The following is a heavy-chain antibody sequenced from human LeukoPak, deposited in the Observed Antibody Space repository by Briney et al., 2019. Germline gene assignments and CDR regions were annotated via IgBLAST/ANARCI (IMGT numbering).Heavy chain of an antibody. CDR1: GFTFSNYA. Sequence: GGSLRLSCGASGFTFSNYAMNWVRQAPGKGLEWVSGISGGSERTFYAESVKGRFTMSRDNSKNTLYLHMNSLRVEDSAVYYCAKDPAHSWNWSFDYWGQGTLVTVSS. J-gene: IGHJ4*02. CDR3: AKDPAHSWNWSFDY. V-gene: IGHV3-23*01. D-gene: IGHD1-7*01. CDR2: ISGGSERT.